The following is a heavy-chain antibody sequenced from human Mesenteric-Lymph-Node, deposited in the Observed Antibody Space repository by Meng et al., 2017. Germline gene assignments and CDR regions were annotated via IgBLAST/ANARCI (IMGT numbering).Heavy chain of an antibody. J-gene: IGHJ4*02. D-gene: IGHD3-16*02. CDR2: NYYSGST. CDR1: GGSISTYY. V-gene: IGHV4-59*08. Sequence: VQLQESGPGLVKPSETLSLTCAVSGGSISTYYWSLIRQPPGKGLEWIGNNYYSGSTNYNPSLASRVTISVDSSKNQFSLKLSSVTAADTAVYYCARHQNGGTYPLDYWGQGTLVTVSS. CDR3: ARHQNGGTYPLDY.